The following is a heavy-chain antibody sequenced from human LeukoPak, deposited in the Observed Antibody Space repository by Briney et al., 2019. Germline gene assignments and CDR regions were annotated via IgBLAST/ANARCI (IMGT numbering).Heavy chain of an antibody. CDR1: GFTFSTNY. D-gene: IGHD3-22*01. V-gene: IGHV3-53*01. CDR2: IYSGGSP. J-gene: IGHJ4*02. CDR3: ARDLNYYDSSGYGH. Sequence: RTGGSLRLSCAASGFTFSTNYMSWVRQAPGKGLEWVSVIYSGGSPYYADSVKGRFTISRDNSKNTLYLQMNSLRAEDTAVYYCARDLNYYDSSGYGHWGQGTLVTVSS.